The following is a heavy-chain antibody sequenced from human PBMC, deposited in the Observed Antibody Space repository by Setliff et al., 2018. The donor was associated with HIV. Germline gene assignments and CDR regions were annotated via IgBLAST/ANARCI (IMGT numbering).Heavy chain of an antibody. CDR1: GGSISSSSHY. J-gene: IGHJ4*02. Sequence: PSETLSLTCTVSGGSISSSSHYWGWIRQPPGKGLEWIGSIYYSGSTYYNPSLKSRVTISVDTSKNQFSLKLSSVTAADTAVFYCARGFPFCSGGNCRANYFDYWGQGTLVTAPQ. CDR2: IYYSGST. CDR3: ARGFPFCSGGNCRANYFDY. V-gene: IGHV4-39*07. D-gene: IGHD2-15*01.